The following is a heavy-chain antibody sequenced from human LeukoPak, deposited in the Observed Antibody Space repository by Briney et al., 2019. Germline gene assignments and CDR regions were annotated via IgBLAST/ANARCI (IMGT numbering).Heavy chain of an antibody. CDR3: ARDVESIAVAGYFDY. D-gene: IGHD6-19*01. CDR1: GFTFSSYV. Sequence: PGRSLRLSCAASGFTFSSYVIHWVRQAPGKGLEWVAVIWYDGSYKYYADSVKGRFTISRDNSKNTLYLQMNTLRAEDTAVYYCARDVESIAVAGYFDYWGQGTLVTASS. J-gene: IGHJ4*02. V-gene: IGHV3-33*01. CDR2: IWYDGSYK.